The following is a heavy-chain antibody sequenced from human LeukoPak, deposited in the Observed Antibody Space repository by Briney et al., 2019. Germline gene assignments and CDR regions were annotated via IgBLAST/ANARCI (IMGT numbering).Heavy chain of an antibody. CDR3: ARDTRSLAAPGLDY. CDR2: ISGSSSYT. J-gene: IGHJ4*02. Sequence: GGSLRLSCAASGFTFRDSYMSWIRQAPGKDLEWLSYISGSSSYTHYADSVRGRFIISRDNAKNPLYLQMNSLRVEDTAVYYCARDTRSLAAPGLDYWGQGTLVTVSS. D-gene: IGHD6-13*01. V-gene: IGHV3-11*05. CDR1: GFTFRDSY.